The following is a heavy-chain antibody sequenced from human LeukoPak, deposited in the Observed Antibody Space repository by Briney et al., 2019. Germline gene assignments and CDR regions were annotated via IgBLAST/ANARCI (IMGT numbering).Heavy chain of an antibody. J-gene: IGHJ3*02. Sequence: GGSLRLSCAASRFTFSSYAMSWVRQAPGKGLEWVSAVSGSGGSTYYADSVKGRFTISRDNSKNTLYLQMNSLRAEDTAVYYCAKDGGPPYDFWSGYHDAFDIWGQGTMVTVSS. D-gene: IGHD3-3*01. CDR1: RFTFSSYA. V-gene: IGHV3-23*01. CDR2: VSGSGGST. CDR3: AKDGGPPYDFWSGYHDAFDI.